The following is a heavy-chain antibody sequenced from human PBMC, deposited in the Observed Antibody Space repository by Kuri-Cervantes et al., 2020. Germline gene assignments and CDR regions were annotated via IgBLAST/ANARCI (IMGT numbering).Heavy chain of an antibody. Sequence: TFSSYWVSWVRQAPGKGLEWIGSIYSSGSTYYNPSLKSRVTISVDTSKNQFSLKLSSVTAADTAVYYCARQTLRYCSSTSCYTTRGRNWFDPWGQGTLVTVSS. CDR1: TFSSYW. CDR2: IYSSGST. D-gene: IGHD2-2*02. CDR3: ARQTLRYCSSTSCYTTRGRNWFDP. J-gene: IGHJ5*02. V-gene: IGHV4-39*01.